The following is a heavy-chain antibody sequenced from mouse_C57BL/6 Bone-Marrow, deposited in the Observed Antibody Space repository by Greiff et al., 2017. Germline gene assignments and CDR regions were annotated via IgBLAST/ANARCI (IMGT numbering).Heavy chain of an antibody. CDR1: GFTFSSYG. Sequence: EVQGVESGGDLVKPGGSLKLSCAASGFTFSSYGMSWVRQTPDKRLEWVATISSGGSYTYYPDSVKGRFPISRDNAKNPLYLQMSILKSEDTAMYYCARLRDYFDYWGQGTTLTVSS. D-gene: IGHD1-1*01. CDR3: ARLRDYFDY. V-gene: IGHV5-6*01. CDR2: ISSGGSYT. J-gene: IGHJ2*01.